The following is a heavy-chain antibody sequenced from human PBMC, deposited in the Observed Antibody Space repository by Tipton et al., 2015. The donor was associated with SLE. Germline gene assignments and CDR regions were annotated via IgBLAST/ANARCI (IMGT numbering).Heavy chain of an antibody. CDR2: IYYSGST. V-gene: IGHV4-39*01. CDR1: GGSISSSSYY. D-gene: IGHD5-12*01. Sequence: TLSLTCTVSGGSISSSSYYWGWIRQPPGKGLEWIGSIYYSGSTYYNPSLKSRVTISVDTSKNQFSLKLSSVTAADTAVYYCARGDIVATITYFDYWGQGTLVTVSS. CDR3: ARGDIVATITYFDY. J-gene: IGHJ4*02.